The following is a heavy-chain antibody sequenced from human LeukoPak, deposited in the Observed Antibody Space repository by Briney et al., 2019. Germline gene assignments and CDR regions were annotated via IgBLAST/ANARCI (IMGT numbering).Heavy chain of an antibody. CDR1: GGSISSYY. D-gene: IGHD2-21*01. CDR3: ARGSESDSDNWFDP. J-gene: IGHJ5*02. Sequence: SETLSLTCIVSGGSISSYYWSWIRQPPGKGLEWIGYIYYSGSTNYNPSLKSRVTISVDTSKNQFSLKLSSVTAADTAVYHCARGSESDSDNWFDPWGQGTLVTLSS. V-gene: IGHV4-59*01. CDR2: IYYSGST.